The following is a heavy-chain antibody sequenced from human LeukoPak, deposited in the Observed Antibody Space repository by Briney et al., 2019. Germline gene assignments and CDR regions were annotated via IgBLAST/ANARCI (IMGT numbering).Heavy chain of an antibody. CDR1: GFTFSSYG. CDR3: AKERYSSGWPYYFDY. CDR2: ISYDGSNK. V-gene: IGHV3-30*18. J-gene: IGHJ4*02. Sequence: GGSLRLSCAASGFTFSSYGMHWVRQAPGKGLEWVAVISYDGSNKYYADSVKGRFTISRDNSKNTLYLQMNSLRAEDTAVYYCAKERYSSGWPYYFDYWGQGTLVTVSS. D-gene: IGHD6-19*01.